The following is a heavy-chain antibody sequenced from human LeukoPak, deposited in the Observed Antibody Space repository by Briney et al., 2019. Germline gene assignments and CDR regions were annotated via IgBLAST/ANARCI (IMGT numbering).Heavy chain of an antibody. CDR3: ARARYDFWSGYPYYFDY. CDR2: ISSSSSYI. J-gene: IGHJ4*02. D-gene: IGHD3-3*01. Sequence: PGGSLRLSCAASGFTFSSYSMHWVRQAPGKGLEWLSSISSSSSYIYYADSVKGRFTISRDNAKNSLYLQMNSLRAEDTAVYYCARARYDFWSGYPYYFDYWGQGTMVTVSS. V-gene: IGHV3-21*01. CDR1: GFTFSSYS.